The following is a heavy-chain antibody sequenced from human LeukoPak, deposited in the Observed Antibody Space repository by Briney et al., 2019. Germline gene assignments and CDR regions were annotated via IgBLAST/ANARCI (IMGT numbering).Heavy chain of an antibody. Sequence: GGSLRLSCAASGFTVSNNYMAWVRQAPGKGLEWVSVIYGGGGTYYGDSARGRFTISRDNSQNTLYLRMNSLRAEDTAVYYCATTGLLGDIPWGQGTLVTVSS. J-gene: IGHJ5*02. CDR3: ATTGLLGDIP. CDR2: IYGGGGT. D-gene: IGHD2-21*01. CDR1: GFTVSNNY. V-gene: IGHV3-53*01.